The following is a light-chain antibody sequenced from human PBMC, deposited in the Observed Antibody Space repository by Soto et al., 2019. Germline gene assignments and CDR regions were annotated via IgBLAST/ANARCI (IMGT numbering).Light chain of an antibody. J-gene: IGKJ1*01. V-gene: IGKV3-15*01. CDR3: QQYSNWPRT. CDR2: TAS. CDR1: QSVSDY. Sequence: EIVMTQSPATLSVSPGERATLSCRASQSVSDYLAWYQQTPGQPPRLLIYTASTRATGIPARFSGSGSGTEFTLTISGLQSEDFAVYYCQQYSNWPRTFGQGTRVEIK.